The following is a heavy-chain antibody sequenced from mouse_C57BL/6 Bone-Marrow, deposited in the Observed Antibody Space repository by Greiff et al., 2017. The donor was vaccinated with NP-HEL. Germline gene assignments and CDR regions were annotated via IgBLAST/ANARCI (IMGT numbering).Heavy chain of an antibody. CDR2: ISDGGSYT. D-gene: IGHD2-4*01. CDR3: ARGGYYDYEDY. V-gene: IGHV5-4*01. Sequence: EVHLVESGGGLVKPGGSLKLSCAASGFTFSSYAMSWVRQTPEKRLEWVATISDGGSYTYYPDNVKGRFTISRDNAKNNLYLQMSHLKSEDTAMYYCARGGYYDYEDYWGQGTTLTVSS. J-gene: IGHJ2*01. CDR1: GFTFSSYA.